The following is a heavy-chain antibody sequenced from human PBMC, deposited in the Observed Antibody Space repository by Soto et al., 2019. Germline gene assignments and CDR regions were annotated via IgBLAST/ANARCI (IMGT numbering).Heavy chain of an antibody. CDR3: GREKEDEGSSSLRVYYGVDV. D-gene: IGHD6-6*01. V-gene: IGHV3-21*01. CDR1: GFTFNNYW. Sequence: EVQLVESGGGPVKSGGSLRLSCVASGFTFNNYWVTWVRQSPGKGLEFVASISARTDYKHYAESVKGRFTISRDNARKSVQLQRNGLRAEDAAVYYCGREKEDEGSSSLRVYYGVDVWGQGTTVTVSS. CDR2: ISARTDYK. J-gene: IGHJ6*02.